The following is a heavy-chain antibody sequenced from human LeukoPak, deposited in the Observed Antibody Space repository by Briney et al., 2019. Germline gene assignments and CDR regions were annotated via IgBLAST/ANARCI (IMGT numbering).Heavy chain of an antibody. Sequence: GGSLRLSCAASGFTFSSYGMHWVRQAPGKGLEWVAVIWYDGSNKYYADSVEGRFTISRDNSKNTLYLQMNSLRAEDTAVYYCARVPILYYYYGMDVWGKGTTVTVSS. CDR2: IWYDGSNK. CDR1: GFTFSSYG. CDR3: ARVPILYYYYGMDV. D-gene: IGHD2-15*01. V-gene: IGHV3-33*01. J-gene: IGHJ6*04.